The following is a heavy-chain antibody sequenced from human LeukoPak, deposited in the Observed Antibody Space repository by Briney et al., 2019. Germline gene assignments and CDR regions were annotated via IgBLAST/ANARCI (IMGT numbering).Heavy chain of an antibody. CDR1: VGSISIGDYY. J-gene: IGHJ4*02. Sequence: SETLSLTCTVSVGSISIGDYYWSWIRRPPGKGLEWIGYIYYSGRTYYNPSLKSRVTISVDTSKNQFSLKLSSVTAADTAVYYCAREGGFYCSSTSCYGLDYWGQGTLVTVSS. V-gene: IGHV4-30-4*08. CDR2: IYYSGRT. D-gene: IGHD2-2*01. CDR3: AREGGFYCSSTSCYGLDY.